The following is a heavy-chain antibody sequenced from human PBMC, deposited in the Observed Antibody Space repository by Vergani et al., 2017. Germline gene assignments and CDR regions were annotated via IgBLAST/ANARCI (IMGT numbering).Heavy chain of an antibody. Sequence: EVQLVESGGGLVKPGGSLRLSCAASGFTFSNAWMSWVRQAPGKGLEWVGRIKSKTDGGTTDYAAPVKGRFTISRDDSKNTLYLQMNSLKTEDTAVYYCTTDDWCGGDCYPGFQLGNFDYWGQGTLVTVSS. D-gene: IGHD2-21*02. CDR2: IKSKTDGGTT. CDR1: GFTFSNAW. CDR3: TTDDWCGGDCYPGFQLGNFDY. V-gene: IGHV3-15*01. J-gene: IGHJ4*02.